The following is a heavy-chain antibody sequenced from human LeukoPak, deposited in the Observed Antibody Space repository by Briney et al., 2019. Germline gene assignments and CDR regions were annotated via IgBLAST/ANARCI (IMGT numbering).Heavy chain of an antibody. J-gene: IGHJ4*02. CDR1: GFTFSSYA. Sequence: HPGRSLRLSCAASGFTFSSYAMHWVRQAPGKGLEWVAVISYDGSNKYYADSVKGRFTISRDNSKNTLYLQINSLRAEDTALYYCAKESSWGCSSTSCYPFFDYWGQGTLVTVSS. CDR2: ISYDGSNK. D-gene: IGHD2-2*01. V-gene: IGHV3-30-3*01. CDR3: AKESSWGCSSTSCYPFFDY.